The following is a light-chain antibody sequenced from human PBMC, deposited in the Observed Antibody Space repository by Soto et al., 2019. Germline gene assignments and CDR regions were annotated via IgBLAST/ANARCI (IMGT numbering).Light chain of an antibody. CDR1: QGISSSY. CDR2: AAS. V-gene: IGKV1-9*01. J-gene: IGKJ4*01. Sequence: DIQLTQSPSFLSASVGDRVTITCRASQGISSSYLAWYQQTPGKAPKILIYAASTLQSGVPSRFSGSGSGTEFTVTISSLQPEDFATYYCQQLNNYPLTFGGGTKVDIK. CDR3: QQLNNYPLT.